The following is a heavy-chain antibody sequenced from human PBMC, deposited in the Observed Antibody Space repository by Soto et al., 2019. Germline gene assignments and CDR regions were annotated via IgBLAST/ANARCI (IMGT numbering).Heavy chain of an antibody. CDR1: GFAFRGFE. Sequence: GGSLRLSCAASGFAFRGFEMNWVRQAPGKGLEWVSYISSGASNMYYADSVKGRFTISRDNAQSSLYLQMNSLRVEDTAVYYCARDPNYDFWSGYRNKEGTYGMDVWGQGTTVTSP. D-gene: IGHD3-3*01. CDR2: ISSGASNM. V-gene: IGHV3-48*03. CDR3: ARDPNYDFWSGYRNKEGTYGMDV. J-gene: IGHJ6*02.